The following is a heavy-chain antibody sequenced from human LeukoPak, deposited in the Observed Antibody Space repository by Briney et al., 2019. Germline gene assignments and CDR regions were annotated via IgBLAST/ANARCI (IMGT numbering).Heavy chain of an antibody. CDR1: GFTFSSYS. Sequence: GGSLRLSCAASGFTFSSYSMNWVRQAPGKGLEWVSSISSSSSYIYYADSVKGRFTISRDDAKNSLYLQMNSLRAEDTAVYYCARDFKTYYYGSGSYYFDYWGQGTLVTVSS. J-gene: IGHJ4*02. CDR2: ISSSSSYI. CDR3: ARDFKTYYYGSGSYYFDY. D-gene: IGHD3-10*01. V-gene: IGHV3-21*01.